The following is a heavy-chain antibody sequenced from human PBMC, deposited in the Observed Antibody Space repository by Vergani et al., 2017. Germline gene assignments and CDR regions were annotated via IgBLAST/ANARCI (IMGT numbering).Heavy chain of an antibody. D-gene: IGHD3-22*01. CDR3: AKGLYYYDSSGPTDY. V-gene: IGHV3-9*01. J-gene: IGHJ4*02. CDR1: GFTFDDYA. Sequence: EVQLVESGGGLVQPGRSLRLSCAASGFTFDDYAMHWVRQAPGKGLEWVSGISWNSGSIGYADSVKGRFTISRDNSKNTLYLQMNSLRAEDTAVYYCAKGLYYYDSSGPTDYWGQGTLVTVSS. CDR2: ISWNSGSI.